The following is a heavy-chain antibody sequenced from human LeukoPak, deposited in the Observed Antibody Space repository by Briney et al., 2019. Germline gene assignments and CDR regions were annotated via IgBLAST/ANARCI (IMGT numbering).Heavy chain of an antibody. V-gene: IGHV3-73*01. Sequence: GGSLKLSCAASGFTFSGSAMHWVRQASGKGLEWVGRIRGKANSYATAYAASVKGRFTISRDNSKNTMFLLMNSLRADDTAVYYCAKAPWSGFDPWGQGTLVTVSS. CDR1: GFTFSGSA. CDR3: AKAPWSGFDP. CDR2: IRGKANSYAT. D-gene: IGHD2-8*01. J-gene: IGHJ5*02.